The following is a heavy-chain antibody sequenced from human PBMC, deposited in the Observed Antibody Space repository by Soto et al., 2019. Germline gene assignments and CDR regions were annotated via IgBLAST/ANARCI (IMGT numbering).Heavy chain of an antibody. CDR1: GFTFSSYG. J-gene: IGHJ2*01. V-gene: IGHV3-30*18. D-gene: IGHD4-17*01. CDR2: ISYDGSNK. Sequence: QVQLVESGGGVVQPGRSLRLSCAASGFTFSSYGMHWVRQAPGKGLEWVAVISYDGSNKYYADSVKGRFTISRDNSQNTLYLQMNSLRAEDTAVYYCAKVGMDGDYDMDNWYFDLWGRGTLVTVSS. CDR3: AKVGMDGDYDMDNWYFDL.